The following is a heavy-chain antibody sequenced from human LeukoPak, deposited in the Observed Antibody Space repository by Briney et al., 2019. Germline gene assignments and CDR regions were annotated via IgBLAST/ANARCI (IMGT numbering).Heavy chain of an antibody. CDR2: IYRSGST. CDR3: AREAEYSRYFDY. V-gene: IGHV4-4*02. Sequence: PSETLSLTCAVSGGSISSSNWWSWVRQPPGKGLEWIGEIYRSGSTNYNPSLKSRVTISVDKSKNHFSLKLSSVTAADTAVYYCAREAEYSRYFDYWGQGTLVTVSS. D-gene: IGHD6-6*01. CDR1: GGSISSSNW. J-gene: IGHJ4*02.